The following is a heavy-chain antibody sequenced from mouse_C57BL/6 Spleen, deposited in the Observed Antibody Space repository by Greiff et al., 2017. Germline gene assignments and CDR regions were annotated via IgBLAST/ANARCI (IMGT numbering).Heavy chain of an antibody. CDR2: IDPENGDT. CDR3: TTHYGSSRFAY. D-gene: IGHD1-1*01. Sequence: VQLQQSGAELVRPGASVKLSCTASGFNIKDDYMHWVKQRPEQGLEWIGWIDPENGDTEYASKFQGKATITADTSSNTAYLQLSSLTSEDTAVYYCTTHYGSSRFAYWAKGLWSLSLQ. J-gene: IGHJ3*01. CDR1: GFNIKDDY. V-gene: IGHV14-4*01.